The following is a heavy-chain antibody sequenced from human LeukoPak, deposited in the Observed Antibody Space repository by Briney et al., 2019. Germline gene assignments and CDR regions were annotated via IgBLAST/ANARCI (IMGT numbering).Heavy chain of an antibody. Sequence: GGSLRLSCAASGFTFSSYGMSWVRQAPGKGLEWVANIKQDGRERYYVDSVKGRFTISRDNAKNSLYLQMNSLRAEDTAVYYCAKRGVERVGDYYYYYYMDVWGKGTTVTVSS. CDR2: IKQDGRER. J-gene: IGHJ6*03. V-gene: IGHV3-7*03. D-gene: IGHD1-1*01. CDR3: AKRGVERVGDYYYYYYMDV. CDR1: GFTFSSYG.